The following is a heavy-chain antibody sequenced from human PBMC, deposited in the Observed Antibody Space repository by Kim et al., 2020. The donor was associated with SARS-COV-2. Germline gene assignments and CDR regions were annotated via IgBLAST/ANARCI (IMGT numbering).Heavy chain of an antibody. CDR3: ARYGTGNDDDPEALYYYDGMDV. J-gene: IGHJ6*02. Sequence: GGSLRLSCAASGFTVSSNYMSWVRQAPGKGLEWVSIIYRGGSTYYADSVKGRFTISRDNSKNTLYLQMNSLRAEDTAVYYCARYGTGNDDDPEALYYYDGMDVWGQGTTVTVSS. CDR1: GFTVSSNY. D-gene: IGHD1-1*01. CDR2: IYRGGST. V-gene: IGHV3-53*01.